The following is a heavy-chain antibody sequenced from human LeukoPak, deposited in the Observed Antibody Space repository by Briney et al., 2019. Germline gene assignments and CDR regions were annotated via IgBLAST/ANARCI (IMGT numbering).Heavy chain of an antibody. CDR1: GYSFTSYW. CDR2: IYPGDSDT. V-gene: IGHV5-51*01. Sequence: GESLKISCKGSGYSFTSYWIGWVRQMPGKGLEWMGIIYPGDSDTRYSPSFQGQVTISADKSISTAYLQWSSLKASDTAMYYCAGQQVERDTAYHYWGQGTLVTVSS. CDR3: AGQQVERDTAYHY. J-gene: IGHJ4*02. D-gene: IGHD5-18*01.